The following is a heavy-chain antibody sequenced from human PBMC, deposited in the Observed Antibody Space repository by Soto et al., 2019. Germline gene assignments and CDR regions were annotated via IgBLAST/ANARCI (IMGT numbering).Heavy chain of an antibody. V-gene: IGHV2-5*02. Sequence: GLDLEWLALIYWDDDKRYSPSLKSRLTITKDTSKNQVVLTMTNMDPVDTATYYCAHSPSSGWYGAGFDYWGQGTLVTVSS. CDR3: AHSPSSGWYGAGFDY. CDR2: IYWDDDK. D-gene: IGHD6-19*01. J-gene: IGHJ4*02.